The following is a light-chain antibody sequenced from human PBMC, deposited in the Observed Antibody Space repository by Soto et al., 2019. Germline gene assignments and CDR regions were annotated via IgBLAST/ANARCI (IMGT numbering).Light chain of an antibody. CDR2: EAS. CDR3: QQSNNYPWT. V-gene: IGKV1-5*03. CDR1: QSISSW. J-gene: IGKJ1*01. Sequence: DIQMTQSPSTLSASVGDRVTITCRASQSISSWLAWYQQKPGKAPKLLIYEASNLESGVPSRFSGSGSGTEFTLTISSLQPDDFATYCCQQSNNYPWTFGQGTKVEIK.